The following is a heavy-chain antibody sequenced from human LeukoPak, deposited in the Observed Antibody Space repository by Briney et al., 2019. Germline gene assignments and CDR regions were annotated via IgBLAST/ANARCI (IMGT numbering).Heavy chain of an antibody. Sequence: PGGSLRLSCAASGFTFSSYEMNWVRQAPGKGLEWVSAISGSGGSTYYADSVKGRFTISRDNSKNTLYLQMNSLRAEDTAVYYCARDLDYGSGDYWGQGTLVTVSS. CDR3: ARDLDYGSGDY. V-gene: IGHV3-23*01. CDR2: ISGSGGST. CDR1: GFTFSSYE. J-gene: IGHJ4*02. D-gene: IGHD3-10*01.